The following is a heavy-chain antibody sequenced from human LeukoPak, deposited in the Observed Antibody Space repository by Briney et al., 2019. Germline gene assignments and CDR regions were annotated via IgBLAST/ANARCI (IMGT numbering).Heavy chain of an antibody. CDR3: ARGYCSGGSCYYYFDY. CDR1: GYTFTVYY. D-gene: IGHD2-15*01. CDR2: INPNSGGT. V-gene: IGHV1-2*02. J-gene: IGHJ4*02. Sequence: ASAKVSCKPSGYTFTVYYMHWVRQAPGQGLEWMGWINPNSGGTNYAQKFQGRVTMTRDTSISTAYMELSRLRSDDTAVYYCARGYCSGGSCYYYFDYWGQGTLVTVSS.